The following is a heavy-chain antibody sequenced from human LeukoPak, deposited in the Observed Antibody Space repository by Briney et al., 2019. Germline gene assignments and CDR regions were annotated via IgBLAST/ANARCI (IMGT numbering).Heavy chain of an antibody. CDR2: ISSSSSYI. CDR1: GSTFSSYS. V-gene: IGHV3-21*01. D-gene: IGHD5-18*01. CDR3: ARDLYSYGFYAFDI. Sequence: GGSLRLSCAASGSTFSSYSMNWVRQAPGKGLEWVSSISSSSSYIYYADSVKGRFTISRDNAKNSPYLQMNSLRAEDTAVYYCARDLYSYGFYAFDIWGQGTMVTVSS. J-gene: IGHJ3*02.